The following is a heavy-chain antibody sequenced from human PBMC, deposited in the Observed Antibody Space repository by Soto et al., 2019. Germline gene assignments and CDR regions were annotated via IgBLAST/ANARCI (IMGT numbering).Heavy chain of an antibody. J-gene: IGHJ4*02. CDR3: AREKDIAARPLDY. D-gene: IGHD6-6*01. Sequence: LRLSCAASGFTFSTYGMHWVRQAPGKGLEWVAVIWYDGSNKYYADSVKGRFTISRDNSQNTLYLQMNSLRADDTAVYYCAREKDIAARPLDYWGQGTLVTVSS. CDR2: IWYDGSNK. V-gene: IGHV3-33*01. CDR1: GFTFSTYG.